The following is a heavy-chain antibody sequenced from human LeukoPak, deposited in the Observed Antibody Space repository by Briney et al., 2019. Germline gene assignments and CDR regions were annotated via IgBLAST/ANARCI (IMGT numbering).Heavy chain of an antibody. CDR1: GFPLTYYT. Sequence: PGGSLRLSCGTSGFPLTYYTMNWVRQAPGKGLEWLSSISGDSNHVYYAESVKGRFTISRDNADNSLFLQMDSLRAEDTAIYYCARVVRGSSLDYWGQGTLVTVSS. D-gene: IGHD1-26*01. V-gene: IGHV3-21*06. J-gene: IGHJ4*02. CDR2: ISGDSNHV. CDR3: ARVVRGSSLDY.